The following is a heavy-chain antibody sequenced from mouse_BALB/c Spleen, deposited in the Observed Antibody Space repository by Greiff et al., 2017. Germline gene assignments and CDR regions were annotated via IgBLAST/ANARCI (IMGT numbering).Heavy chain of an antibody. CDR2: IWWDDDK. CDR3: ARILIYYCSNDAMDY. Sequence: VKLMESGPGILQPSQTLSLTCSFSGFSLSTSGMGVGWIRQPSGKGLEWLAHIWWDDDKRYNPALKSRLTITKDSSSNQVFLQIASVDTADTDTYYCARILIYYCSNDAMDYWGQGTSVTVSA. J-gene: IGHJ4*01. CDR1: GFSLSTSGMG. D-gene: IGHD2-1*01. V-gene: IGHV8-8*01.